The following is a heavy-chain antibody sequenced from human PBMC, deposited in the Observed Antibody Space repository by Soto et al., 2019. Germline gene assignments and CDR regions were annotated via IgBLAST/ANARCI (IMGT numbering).Heavy chain of an antibody. CDR2: IYPGDSDT. J-gene: IGHJ6*02. Sequence: EVQLVQSGAEVKKPGESLKISCKGSGYSFTNYWIGWVRQMPGKGLEWMGIIYPGDSDTRYSPSFQGQVTISADKSIXTAYLQWCSLKASDTAMYYCARAMVRGKNYYGVDVWGQGTTVTVSS. CDR1: GYSFTNYW. D-gene: IGHD3-10*01. V-gene: IGHV5-51*03. CDR3: ARAMVRGKNYYGVDV.